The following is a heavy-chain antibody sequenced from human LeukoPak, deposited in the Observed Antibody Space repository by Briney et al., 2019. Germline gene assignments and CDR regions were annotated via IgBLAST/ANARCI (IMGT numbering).Heavy chain of an antibody. V-gene: IGHV3-30*18. CDR3: AKDLCSGGSCPGDY. Sequence: GGSLRLSCEASGFTFSDSAMSWVRQAPGKGLEWVAVISYDGSNKYYADSVKGRFTISRDNSKNTLYLQMNSLRAEDTAVYYCAKDLCSGGSCPGDYWGQGTLVTVSS. CDR1: GFTFSDSA. D-gene: IGHD2-15*01. CDR2: ISYDGSNK. J-gene: IGHJ4*02.